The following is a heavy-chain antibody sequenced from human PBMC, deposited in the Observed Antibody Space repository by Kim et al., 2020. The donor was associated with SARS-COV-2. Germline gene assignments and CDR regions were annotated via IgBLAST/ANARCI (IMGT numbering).Heavy chain of an antibody. CDR1: GGSFSGYY. V-gene: IGHV4-34*01. D-gene: IGHD1-1*01. J-gene: IGHJ6*02. CDR3: ARGTYNKGSGYYYGMDV. Sequence: SETLSLTCAVYGGSFSGYYWSWIRQPPGKGLEWIGEINHSGSTNYNPSLKSRVTISVDTSKNQFSLKLSSVTAADTAVYYCARGTYNKGSGYYYGMDVWGQGTTVTVSS. CDR2: INHSGST.